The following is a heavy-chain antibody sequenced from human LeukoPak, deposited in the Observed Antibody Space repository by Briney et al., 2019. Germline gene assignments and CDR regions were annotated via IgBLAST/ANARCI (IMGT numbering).Heavy chain of an antibody. J-gene: IGHJ4*02. D-gene: IGHD7-27*01. CDR2: INAGNGNT. CDR3: AKAALPLKLLTGSPDY. CDR1: GYTFTSYA. Sequence: ASVKVSCKASGYTFTSYAMHWVRQAPGQRLEWMGWINAGNGNTKYSQKFQGRVTITRDTSASTAYMELSSLRSEDTAVYYCAKAALPLKLLTGSPDYWGQGALVTVSS. V-gene: IGHV1-3*01.